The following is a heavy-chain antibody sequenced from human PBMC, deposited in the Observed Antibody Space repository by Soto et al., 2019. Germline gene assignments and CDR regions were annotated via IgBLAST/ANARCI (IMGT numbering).Heavy chain of an antibody. D-gene: IGHD3-9*01. CDR2: MNPNSGNT. CDR1: GYTLTSYD. Sequence: GASVKVSCKASGYTLTSYDINWVRQATEQGLEWMGWMNPNSGNTGYAQKFQGRVTMTRNTSISTAYMELSSLRSEDTAVYYCARSLRYFDWLLVNWFDPWGQGTLVTVSS. J-gene: IGHJ5*02. CDR3: ARSLRYFDWLLVNWFDP. V-gene: IGHV1-8*01.